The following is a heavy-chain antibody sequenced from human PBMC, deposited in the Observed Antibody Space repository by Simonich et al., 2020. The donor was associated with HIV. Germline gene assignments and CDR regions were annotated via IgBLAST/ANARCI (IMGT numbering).Heavy chain of an antibody. J-gene: IGHJ3*02. CDR3: ARAGLTMVRGVPGAFDI. CDR2: FNHSGST. D-gene: IGHD3-10*01. CDR1: GGPSSYY. Sequence: QVQQQQWGAGLLKPSETLSLTCAVYGGPSSYYCSWVRQPPGKGLEWIGEFNHSGSTKYTPSLRSRGSISVGTSKNQFSLKLSSVTAADTAVYYCARAGLTMVRGVPGAFDIWGQGTMVTVSS. V-gene: IGHV4-34*01.